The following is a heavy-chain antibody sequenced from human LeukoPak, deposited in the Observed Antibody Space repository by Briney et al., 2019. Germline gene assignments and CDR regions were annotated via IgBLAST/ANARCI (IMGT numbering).Heavy chain of an antibody. CDR1: GGSISSYY. CDR3: ARSLAYGDSDY. V-gene: IGHV4-59*01. Sequence: SETLSLTCTVSGGSISSYYWSWIRQPPGKGLQWIGYIYYSGSTNYNPSLKSRVTISVDTSKNQFSLRLTSVTAVDTAVYYCARSLAYGDSDYWGQGTLVTVSS. J-gene: IGHJ4*02. D-gene: IGHD4-17*01. CDR2: IYYSGST.